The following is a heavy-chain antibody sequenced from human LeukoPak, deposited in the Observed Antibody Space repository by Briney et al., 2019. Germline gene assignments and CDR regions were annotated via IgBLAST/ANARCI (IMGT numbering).Heavy chain of an antibody. V-gene: IGHV1-69*01. CDR2: IIPIFGTA. J-gene: IGHJ3*02. D-gene: IGHD1-26*01. CDR1: GGTFSSYA. Sequence: GASVKVSCKASGGTFSSYAISWVRQAPGQGLEWMGGIIPIFGTANYAQKFQGRVTITADESTSTAYMELSSLRSEDTAVYYCARAGILGAVNAFDIWGQGTVVTVSS. CDR3: ARAGILGAVNAFDI.